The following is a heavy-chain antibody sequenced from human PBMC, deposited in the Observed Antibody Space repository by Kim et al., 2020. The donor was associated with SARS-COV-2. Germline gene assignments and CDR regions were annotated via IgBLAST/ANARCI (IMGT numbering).Heavy chain of an antibody. J-gene: IGHJ5*02. Sequence: GESLKISCKGSGYSFTSYWIGWVRQMPGKGLEWMGIIYPGDSDTRYSPSFQGQVTISADTSISTAYLQWSSLKASDTAMYYCAKYVVPAAKPVGGVDPWGQGTLVTVSS. CDR1: GYSFTSYW. V-gene: IGHV5-51*01. D-gene: IGHD2-2*02. CDR3: AKYVVPAAKPVGGVDP. CDR2: IYPGDSDT.